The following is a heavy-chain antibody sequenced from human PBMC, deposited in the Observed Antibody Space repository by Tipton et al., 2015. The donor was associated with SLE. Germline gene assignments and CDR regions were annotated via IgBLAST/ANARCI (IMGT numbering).Heavy chain of an antibody. CDR2: ISTYNGNT. D-gene: IGHD7-27*01. CDR3: AREGRRAGDYHFDF. CDR1: GYTFTTYG. J-gene: IGHJ4*02. Sequence: QSGAEVKKPGASVRVSCKASGYTFTTYGISWVRQAPGQGLEWMGWISTYNGNTNYAQKLQGRVTMTSDTSTSTAYMEMTSLTSDDTAMYYCAREGRRAGDYHFDFWGQGTLVAVSS. V-gene: IGHV1-18*01.